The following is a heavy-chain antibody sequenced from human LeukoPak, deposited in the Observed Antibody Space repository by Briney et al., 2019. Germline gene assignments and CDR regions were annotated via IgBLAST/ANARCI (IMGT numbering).Heavy chain of an antibody. Sequence: ASVKVSCRASGYSFTTYGINWVRQAPGQGLEWMGWISTYTGDTKYVQKLQGRVSMTTDTSTSTAHMELRSLRSDDTAVYYCARGRIAAARPRRRWYWFDPWGQGTLVTVSS. CDR2: ISTYTGDT. D-gene: IGHD6-13*01. V-gene: IGHV1-18*01. CDR1: GYSFTTYG. J-gene: IGHJ5*02. CDR3: ARGRIAAARPRRRWYWFDP.